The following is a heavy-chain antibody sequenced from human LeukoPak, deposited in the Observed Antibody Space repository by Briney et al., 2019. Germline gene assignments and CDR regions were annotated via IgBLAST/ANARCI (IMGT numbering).Heavy chain of an antibody. V-gene: IGHV3-15*01. CDR2: IKSKIDGGTT. CDR3: TTPPNYLDL. Sequence: GGSLRLSCAASGFTFTNALMSWVRQAPGKGLEWVGRIKSKIDGGTTGYAAPVNGRFTISRDDSKNTLYLQMNSLKTEDTAIYYCTTPPNYLDLWGRGTLVTVSS. J-gene: IGHJ2*01. CDR1: GFTFTNAL.